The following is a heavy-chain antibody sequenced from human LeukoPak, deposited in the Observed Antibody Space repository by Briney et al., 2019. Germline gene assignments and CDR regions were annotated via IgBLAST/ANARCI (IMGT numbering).Heavy chain of an antibody. CDR1: GYTFTGYY. CDR3: AGVPAHHYYYYYMDV. V-gene: IGHV1-2*02. CDR2: INPNSGGT. J-gene: IGHJ6*03. Sequence: ASVKVSCKASGYTFTGYYMHWVRQAPGQGPEWMGWINPNSGGTNYAQKFQGRVTMTRDTSISTAYMELSRLRSDDTAVYYCAGVPAHHYYYYYMDVWGKGTTVTVSS.